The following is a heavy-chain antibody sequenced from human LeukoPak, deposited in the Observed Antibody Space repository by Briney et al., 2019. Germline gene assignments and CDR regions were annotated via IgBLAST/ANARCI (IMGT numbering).Heavy chain of an antibody. D-gene: IGHD3-16*01. Sequence: GESLNISCKASGYIFTSYWIGWVRQMSGKGLEWMGIIYPADSDTRYSPSFQGQVTISADKSTNTAYLQWASLKASDTAIYYCARSLGGRFYFMDVWGKGTTVTVSS. J-gene: IGHJ6*03. CDR1: GYIFTSYW. V-gene: IGHV5-51*01. CDR2: IYPADSDT. CDR3: ARSLGGRFYFMDV.